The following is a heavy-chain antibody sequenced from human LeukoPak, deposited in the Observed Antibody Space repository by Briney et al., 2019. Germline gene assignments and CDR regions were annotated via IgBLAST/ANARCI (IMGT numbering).Heavy chain of an antibody. CDR1: GYTFTSYD. CDR2: MSPNSGNT. V-gene: IGHV1-8*01. D-gene: IGHD3-10*01. CDR3: ARDLRSMVRVIGVYYFDY. J-gene: IGHJ4*02. Sequence: ASVKVSCKASGYTFTSYDINWVRQATGQGLEWMGWMSPNSGNTGYAQKLQGRVTMTTDTSTSTAYMELRSLRSDDTAVYYCARDLRSMVRVIGVYYFDYWGQGTLVTVSS.